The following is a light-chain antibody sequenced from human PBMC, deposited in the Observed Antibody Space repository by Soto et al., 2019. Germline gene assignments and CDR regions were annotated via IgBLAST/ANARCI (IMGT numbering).Light chain of an antibody. CDR3: MSHTSSSSTLYG. J-gene: IGLJ1*01. CDR1: SSDVGGYKY. CDR2: EVS. V-gene: IGLV2-14*01. Sequence: QSALAQPASVSGSPGQSITISCTGTSSDVGGYKYVSWYQQHPGKAPKLIIYEVSNRPSGVSNRFSGSKSGNTASLTISGLQAEDEADYSCMSHTSSSSTLYGFGTETKVTVL.